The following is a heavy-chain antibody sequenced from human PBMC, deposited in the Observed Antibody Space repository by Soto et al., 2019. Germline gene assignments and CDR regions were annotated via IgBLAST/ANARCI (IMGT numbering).Heavy chain of an antibody. CDR3: ARDDQGYYGSGSYSPNVDPYYYYYGMDV. Sequence: GGSLRLSCAASGFTFSSYGMHWVRQAPGKGLEWVAVIWYDGSNKYYADSVKGRFTISRDNSKNTLYLQMNSLRAEDTAVYYSARDDQGYYGSGSYSPNVDPYYYYYGMDVWGQGTTVTVSS. V-gene: IGHV3-33*01. D-gene: IGHD3-10*01. CDR1: GFTFSSYG. J-gene: IGHJ6*02. CDR2: IWYDGSNK.